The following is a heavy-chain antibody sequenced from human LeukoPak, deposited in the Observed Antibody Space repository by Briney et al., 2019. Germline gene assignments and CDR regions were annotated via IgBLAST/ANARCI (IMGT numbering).Heavy chain of an antibody. CDR2: ISSSSSTI. CDR3: ARDRNYDILTGFSGGDWFDP. Sequence: GGSLRLSCAASGFTFSSYSMNWGRQAPGRGLEWVSYISSSSSTIYYADSVKGRFTISRDNAKNSLYLQMNSLRAEDTAVYYCARDRNYDILTGFSGGDWFDPWGQGTLVTVSS. D-gene: IGHD3-9*01. V-gene: IGHV3-48*01. J-gene: IGHJ5*02. CDR1: GFTFSSYS.